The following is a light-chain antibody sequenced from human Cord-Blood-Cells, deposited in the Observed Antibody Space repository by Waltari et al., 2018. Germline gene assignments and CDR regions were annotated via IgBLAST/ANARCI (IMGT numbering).Light chain of an antibody. J-gene: IGLJ1*01. V-gene: IGLV2-23*01. Sequence: QSALTQPASVSGSPGQSITISCTGTSSDVGSYNLVSWYQQHPGKAPKLMIYEGSKRPSGVSNRFSGSKSGNTASLTISGLQAEDEADYYCCSYAGSSTHYVFGTGTK. CDR3: CSYAGSSTHYV. CDR2: EGS. CDR1: SSDVGSYNL.